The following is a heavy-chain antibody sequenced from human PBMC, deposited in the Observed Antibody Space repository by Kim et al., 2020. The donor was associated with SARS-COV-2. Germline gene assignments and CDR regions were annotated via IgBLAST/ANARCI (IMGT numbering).Heavy chain of an antibody. J-gene: IGHJ5*02. CDR3: ARGGWGWFDP. Sequence: SETLSLTCAVYGGSFSGYYWSWIRQPPGKGLEWIGEINHSGSTNYNPSLKSRVTISVDTSKNQFSLKLSSVTAADTAVYYCARGGWGWFDPWGQGTLATV. CDR1: GGSFSGYY. D-gene: IGHD1-26*01. CDR2: INHSGST. V-gene: IGHV4-34*01.